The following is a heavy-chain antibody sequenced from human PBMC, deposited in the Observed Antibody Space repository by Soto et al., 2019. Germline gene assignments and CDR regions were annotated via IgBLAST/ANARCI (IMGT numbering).Heavy chain of an antibody. CDR2: IIPIFGTA. Sequence: VASVKVSCKASGGTFSSYAISWVRQAPGQGLEWMGGIIPIFGTANYAQKFQGRVTITADESTSTAYMELSSLRSEDTAVYYCARDWGPGGLYYYDSSGYYFAYWGQGTLVTVSS. D-gene: IGHD3-22*01. J-gene: IGHJ4*02. CDR1: GGTFSSYA. CDR3: ARDWGPGGLYYYDSSGYYFAY. V-gene: IGHV1-69*13.